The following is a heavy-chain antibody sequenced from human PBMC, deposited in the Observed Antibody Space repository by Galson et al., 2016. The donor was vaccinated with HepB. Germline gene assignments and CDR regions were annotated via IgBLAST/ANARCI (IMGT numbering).Heavy chain of an antibody. V-gene: IGHV3-23*01. CDR1: GFPFNNYV. CDR3: ACKYSTGWYAGAFDP. CDR2: ISDGGVNT. D-gene: IGHD6-19*01. Sequence: SLRLSCAASGFPFNNYVLGWVRQAPAKGLEWVSLISDGGVNTYSADSVKGRFTISRDNSKNTLYLQMDSLRADDTAVYYCACKYSTGWYAGAFDPWGQGTLVTVSS. J-gene: IGHJ5*02.